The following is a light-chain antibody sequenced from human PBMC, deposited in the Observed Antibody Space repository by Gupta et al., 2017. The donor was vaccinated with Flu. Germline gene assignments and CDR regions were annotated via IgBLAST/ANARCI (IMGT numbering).Light chain of an antibody. J-gene: IGKJ5*01. CDR1: KCMVYNGGNTY. CDR2: QVS. V-gene: IGKV2-30*01. Sequence: VAPRSLSPVYCRTSKCMVYNGGNTYLHWIQQRPGQSPRRLIYQVSYRDSGIPDRFSGSGSGTDFTLTISRVEAEDVGVYYCKQGEHWPSAFGQGTXLEIK. CDR3: KQGEHWPSA.